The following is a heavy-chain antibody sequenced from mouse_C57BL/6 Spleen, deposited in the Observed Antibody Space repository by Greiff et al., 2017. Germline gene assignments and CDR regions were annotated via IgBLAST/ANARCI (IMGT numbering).Heavy chain of an antibody. D-gene: IGHD1-1*01. CDR1: GFTFSDYG. V-gene: IGHV5-17*01. J-gene: IGHJ2*01. CDR3: ERKDQTVGGNVDY. CDR2: ISSGSSTI. Sequence: EVQLVESGGGLVKPGGSLKLSCAASGFTFSDYGMHWVRQAPEKGLEWVAYISSGSSTIYYADTVKGRFTISRDNAKNTLFLQMTSLRSEDTAMFYCERKDQTVGGNVDYWGQGTTLTVSS.